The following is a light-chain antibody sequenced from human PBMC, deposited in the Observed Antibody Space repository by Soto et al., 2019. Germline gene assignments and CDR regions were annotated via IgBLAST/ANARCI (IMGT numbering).Light chain of an antibody. CDR3: TSYAGSSTPV. J-gene: IGLJ2*01. V-gene: IGLV2-8*01. CDR2: EVS. CDR1: SSDIGAYNS. Sequence: QSALTQPPSASGSPGQSVTISCTGTSSDIGAYNSVSWYQHHPGKAPKLVIYEVSKGPSGVPDRFSGSKSGNTASLTVSGLQAEDEADYYCTSYAGSSTPVFGGGTKLTVL.